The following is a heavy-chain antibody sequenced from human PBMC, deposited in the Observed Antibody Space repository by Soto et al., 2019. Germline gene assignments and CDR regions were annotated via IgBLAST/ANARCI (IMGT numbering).Heavy chain of an antibody. D-gene: IGHD4-17*01. CDR2: IYPDDSDT. CDR1: GCTFTAHW. J-gene: IGHJ4*02. V-gene: IGHV5-51*01. Sequence: EVQLVQSGAEVKKPGESLEISCRGSGCTFTAHWIAWVLQMPVKRLEWMGLIYPDDSDTRYSPSFPGQVTISPDKSSNTAYLQWSSLKASVTAIYYFARLAGDYIGRCYDYCAERTPVNVS. CDR3: ARLAGDYIGRCYDY.